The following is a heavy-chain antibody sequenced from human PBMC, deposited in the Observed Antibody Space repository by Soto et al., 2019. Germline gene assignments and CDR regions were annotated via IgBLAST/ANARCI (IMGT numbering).Heavy chain of an antibody. V-gene: IGHV3-48*01. Sequence: GGSLRLSCAASGFTFSSYTMNWVRQAPGKGLEWVSYVSGSSNSIYYADSVKGLFIISRDNAKNSLYLQMNSLRAEDTAVYYCARDHDYGDYLFDYWGQGTLVTVSS. J-gene: IGHJ4*02. D-gene: IGHD4-17*01. CDR1: GFTFSSYT. CDR3: ARDHDYGDYLFDY. CDR2: VSGSSNSI.